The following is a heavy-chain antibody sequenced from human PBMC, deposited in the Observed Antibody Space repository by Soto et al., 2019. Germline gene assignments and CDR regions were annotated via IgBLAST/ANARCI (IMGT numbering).Heavy chain of an antibody. CDR3: ARFVYQLLFAVRGMDV. J-gene: IGHJ6*02. CDR2: MNPNSGNT. D-gene: IGHD2-2*01. V-gene: IGHV1-8*01. CDR1: GYTFTSYD. Sequence: ASVKVSCKASGYTFTSYDINWVRQATGQGLEWMGWMNPNSGNTGYAQKFQGRVTMTRNTSISTAYMELSSLRSEDTAVYYCARFVYQLLFAVRGMDVWGQGTTVTVSS.